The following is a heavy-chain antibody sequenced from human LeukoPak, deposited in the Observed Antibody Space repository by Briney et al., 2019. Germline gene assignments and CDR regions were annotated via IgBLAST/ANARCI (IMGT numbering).Heavy chain of an antibody. CDR1: GGTFSSYA. V-gene: IGHV1-69*05. Sequence: ASVKVSCKASGGTFSSYAISWVRQAPGQGLEWMGRIIPIFGTANYAQKFQGRVTITTDESTSTAYMELSSLRSEDTAVYYCARSAYGKNVWYYYYYMDVWGKGTTVTVSS. CDR2: IIPIFGTA. CDR3: ARSAYGKNVWYYYYYMDV. D-gene: IGHD4-17*01. J-gene: IGHJ6*03.